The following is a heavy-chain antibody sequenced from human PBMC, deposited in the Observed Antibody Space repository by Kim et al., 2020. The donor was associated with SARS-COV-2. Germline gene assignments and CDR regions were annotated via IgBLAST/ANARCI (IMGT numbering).Heavy chain of an antibody. CDR2: IYYSGRT. J-gene: IGHJ4*02. D-gene: IGHD4-17*01. CDR3: ARWGLPQSTAADY. CDR1: GGSISSSSYY. Sequence: SETLSLTCTVSGGSISSSSYYWGWIRQPPGKGLEWIGSIYYSGRTYYNPSLKSRVTISVDTSKNQFSLKLSSVTAADTAVYYCARWGLPQSTAADYWGQGTLVTVSS. V-gene: IGHV4-39*01.